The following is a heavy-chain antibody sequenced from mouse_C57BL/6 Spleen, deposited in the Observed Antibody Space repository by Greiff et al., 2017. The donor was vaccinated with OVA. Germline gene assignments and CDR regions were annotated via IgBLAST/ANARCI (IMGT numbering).Heavy chain of an antibody. J-gene: IGHJ2*01. CDR3: ATPSYSNYFDY. CDR1: GFTIKDYY. D-gene: IGHD2-5*01. V-gene: IGHV14-1*01. Sequence: EVQLQQPGAELVRPGASVKLSCTASGFTIKDYYMHWVKQRPEQGLEWIGRIDPEDGDTEYAPKFQGKATMTADTSSNTAYLQLSSLTSEDTAVYYFATPSYSNYFDYWGQGTTLTVSS. CDR2: IDPEDGDT.